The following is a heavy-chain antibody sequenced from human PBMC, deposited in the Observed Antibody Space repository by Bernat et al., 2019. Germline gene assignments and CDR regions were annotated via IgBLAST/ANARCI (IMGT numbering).Heavy chain of an antibody. V-gene: IGHV3-48*04. J-gene: IGHJ6*02. CDR1: GFTFSTYS. CDR3: ARDLEMTTVTRGSYYYYYGMDV. CDR2: ISSSGSTI. Sequence: EVQLVESGGGLVQPGGSLRLSCAASGFTFSTYSMNWVRQAPGKGLEWVSYISSSGSTIYYADSVKGRFTISRDNAKNSLYLQMNSLRAEDTAVYYCARDLEMTTVTRGSYYYYYGMDVWGQGTTVTVSS. D-gene: IGHD4-11*01.